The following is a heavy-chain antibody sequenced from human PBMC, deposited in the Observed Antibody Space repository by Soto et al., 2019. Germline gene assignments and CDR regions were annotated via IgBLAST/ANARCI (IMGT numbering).Heavy chain of an antibody. CDR3: ARGDERGYSFGLFDY. V-gene: IGHV4-30-4*01. D-gene: IGHD5-18*01. CDR1: GDAINTAYY. CDR2: IYYTGGT. Sequence: PSETLSLTCTVSGDAINTAYYWSWIRQPPGKGLEWIGHIYYTGGTFENPSLKRRLTMSVDTSKNQFSLKLSSVTAAATAVYYCARGDERGYSFGLFDYWGQGTRVTVSS. J-gene: IGHJ4*02.